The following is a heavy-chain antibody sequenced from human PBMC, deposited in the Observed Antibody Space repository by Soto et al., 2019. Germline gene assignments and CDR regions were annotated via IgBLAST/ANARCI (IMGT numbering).Heavy chain of an antibody. Sequence: QVQLQESGPGLVKPSETLSLTCTVSGGSISSYYWSWIRQPAGKGLEWIGRIYTSGSTNYNPSLKSRVTMSVDTSKNQFALRLSDVTDADTAVYYCARWGVGATRPTRFDYWGQGTLVTVSS. CDR1: GGSISSYY. CDR2: IYTSGST. J-gene: IGHJ4*02. V-gene: IGHV4-4*07. D-gene: IGHD1-26*01. CDR3: ARWGVGATRPTRFDY.